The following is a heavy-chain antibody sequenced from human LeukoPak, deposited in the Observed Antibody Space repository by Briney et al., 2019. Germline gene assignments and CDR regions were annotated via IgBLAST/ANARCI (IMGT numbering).Heavy chain of an antibody. V-gene: IGHV1-69*05. D-gene: IGHD5-18*01. Sequence: ASVKVSCKASGGTFISYAISWVRQAPGQGLEWMGRIIPIFGTANYAQKFQGRVTITTDESTSTAYMELSSLRSEDTAVYYCARDAVDTAMKAWGQGTLVTVSS. CDR2: IIPIFGTA. CDR1: GGTFISYA. CDR3: ARDAVDTAMKA. J-gene: IGHJ5*02.